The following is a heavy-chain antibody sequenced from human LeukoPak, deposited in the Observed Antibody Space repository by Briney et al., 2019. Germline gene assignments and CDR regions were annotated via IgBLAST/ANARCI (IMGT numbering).Heavy chain of an antibody. CDR3: GRDRRPYYYDSSGYYYHDAFDI. J-gene: IGHJ3*02. CDR1: GGTFSSYA. V-gene: IGHV1-69*05. Sequence: GASVKVSCKASGGTFSSYAISWVRQAPGQGLEWMGGIIPIFGTANYAQKFQGRVTITTDESTSTAYMELSSLRSEDTAVYYCGRDRRPYYYDSSGYYYHDAFDIWGQGTMVTVSS. D-gene: IGHD3-22*01. CDR2: IIPIFGTA.